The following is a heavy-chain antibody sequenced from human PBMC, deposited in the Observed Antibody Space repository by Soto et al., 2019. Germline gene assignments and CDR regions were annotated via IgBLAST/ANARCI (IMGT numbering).Heavy chain of an antibody. V-gene: IGHV3-33*01. J-gene: IGHJ6*02. CDR3: ARGLDKGSEKWKQQHRLTVRKARSDYGMDV. CDR2: IWYDGSNK. Sequence: QVQLVESGGGVVQPERSLRLSCAASGFTFSSYGMHWVRQAPGKGLEWVAVIWYDGSNKYYADSVKGRFTISRDNSKNTLYLQMNSLRAEDTAVYYCARGLDKGSEKWKQQHRLTVRKARSDYGMDVWGQGTTVTVSS. D-gene: IGHD6-13*01. CDR1: GFTFSSYG.